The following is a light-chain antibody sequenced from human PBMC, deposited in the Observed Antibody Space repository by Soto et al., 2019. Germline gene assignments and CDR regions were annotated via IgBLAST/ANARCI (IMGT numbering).Light chain of an antibody. CDR3: QQYYSTPRA. CDR2: WAS. CDR1: QSVLYSSNNKNY. J-gene: IGKJ5*01. Sequence: DIVMTQSPDSLAVSLGERATINCKSSQSVLYSSNNKNYLAWYQQKPGQPPKLLIYWASTRESGVPDRFSGSGSGTDFTLTISSLQAEDVEVSYCQQYYSTPRAFGQGTRLEIK. V-gene: IGKV4-1*01.